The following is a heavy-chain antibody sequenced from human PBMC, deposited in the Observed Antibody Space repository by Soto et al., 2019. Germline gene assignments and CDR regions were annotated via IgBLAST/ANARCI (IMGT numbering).Heavy chain of an antibody. CDR1: GFTHSNFW. V-gene: IGHV3-74*03. CDR2: INTDGSST. CDR3: VRPYCSGGSCYSPPDY. D-gene: IGHD2-15*01. Sequence: EVQVVDSGGGLVQPGGSLRLSCAASGFTHSNFWVYWVRQAPGRGLVWVSGINTDGSSTTYADSVKGRFTISRDNAKDTVYLQMNSLRAEDTAVYYCVRPYCSGGSCYSPPDYWGQGSLVTVSS. J-gene: IGHJ4*02.